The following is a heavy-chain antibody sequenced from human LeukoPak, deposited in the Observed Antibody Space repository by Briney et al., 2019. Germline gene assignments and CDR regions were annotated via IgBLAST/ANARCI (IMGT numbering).Heavy chain of an antibody. D-gene: IGHD6-19*01. J-gene: IGHJ4*02. CDR1: GFTFSSYA. CDR3: AKQTTPMAVAGNFDY. V-gene: IGHV3-23*01. CDR2: ISGSGGST. Sequence: GGSLRLSCAASGFTFSSYAMSWVRQAPGKGLGWVSAISGSGGSTYYADSVKGRFTISRDNSKNTLYLQMNSLRAEDTAVYYCAKQTTPMAVAGNFDYWGQGTLVTVSS.